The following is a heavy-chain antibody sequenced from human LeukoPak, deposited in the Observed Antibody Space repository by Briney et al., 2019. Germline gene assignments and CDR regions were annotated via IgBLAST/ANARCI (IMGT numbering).Heavy chain of an antibody. CDR2: ISAYNGNT. D-gene: IGHD3-22*01. CDR1: GYTFTSYG. Sequence: ASVKVSCKASGYTFTSYGISWVRQAPGQGLEWMGWISAYNGNTNYAQKFQGRVTITTDESTSTAYMELSSLRSEDTAVYYCARDLNYYYDSSGSFLNAFDIWGQGTMVTVSS. V-gene: IGHV1-18*01. J-gene: IGHJ3*02. CDR3: ARDLNYYYDSSGSFLNAFDI.